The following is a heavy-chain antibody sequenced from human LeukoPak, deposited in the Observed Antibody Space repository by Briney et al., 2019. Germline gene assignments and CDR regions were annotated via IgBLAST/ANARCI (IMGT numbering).Heavy chain of an antibody. CDR1: GGSFSGYY. D-gene: IGHD3-16*01. CDR3: AVGGGSGEPHAFDI. V-gene: IGHV4-34*01. J-gene: IGHJ3*02. CDR2: INHSGST. Sequence: PSETLSLTCAVYGGSFSGYYWSWIRQPPGKGLEWIGEINHSGSTNYNPSLKSRVTISVDTSKNQFSLKVRSVTAADMALYYCAVGGGSGEPHAFDIWGQGTMVTVSS.